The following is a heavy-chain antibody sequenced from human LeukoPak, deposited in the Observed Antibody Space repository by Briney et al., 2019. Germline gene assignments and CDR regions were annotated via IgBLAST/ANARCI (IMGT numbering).Heavy chain of an antibody. CDR1: GFTFSSYA. D-gene: IGHD2-21*02. J-gene: IGHJ4*02. V-gene: IGHV3-30-3*01. CDR3: ARGDPGAY. CDR2: ISYDGSNK. Sequence: GGSLRLSCAASGFTFSSYAMHWVRQAPGKGLEWVAVISYDGSNKYYADSVKGRFTISRDNSKNALYLQMNSLRAEDTAVYYCARGDPGAYWGQGTLVTVSS.